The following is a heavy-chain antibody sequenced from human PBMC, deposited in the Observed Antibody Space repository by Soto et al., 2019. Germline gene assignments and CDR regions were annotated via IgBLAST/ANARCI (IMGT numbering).Heavy chain of an antibody. Sequence: ASVKVSCKASGYTFTSYGISWVRQAPGQGLEWMGWISAYNGNTNYAQKLQGRVTMTTDTSTSTAYMELRSLRSDGTAVYYCARAVVLWFGELYDAFDIWGQGTMVTVS. CDR1: GYTFTSYG. D-gene: IGHD3-10*01. J-gene: IGHJ3*02. CDR3: ARAVVLWFGELYDAFDI. V-gene: IGHV1-18*01. CDR2: ISAYNGNT.